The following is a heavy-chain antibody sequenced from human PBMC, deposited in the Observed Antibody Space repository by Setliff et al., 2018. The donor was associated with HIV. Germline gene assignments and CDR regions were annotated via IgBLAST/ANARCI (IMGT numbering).Heavy chain of an antibody. CDR1: GGSVNSKTNY. J-gene: IGHJ4*02. V-gene: IGHV4-39*07. CDR2: VYYGGDT. Sequence: PSETLSLTCTVSGGSVNSKTNYWGWLRQPPGKGLEWIGTVYYGGDTYYNPSLKSRVTISVDTSKNRFSLKLNSVTAADTAVYYCARAHPSGGFDYWGQGTLVTVS. CDR3: ARAHPSGGFDY. D-gene: IGHD3-10*01.